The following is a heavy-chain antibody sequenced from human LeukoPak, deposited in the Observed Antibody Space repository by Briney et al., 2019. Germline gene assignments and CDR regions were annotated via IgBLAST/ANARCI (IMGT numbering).Heavy chain of an antibody. CDR1: GFTVHSNY. CDR3: AKDYRAHPLRPNWLDP. Sequence: QPGGSLRLSCAASGFTVHSNYKSWVRQAPGKGLEWVSVIDRSGVTHYADSVKGRFTISRDNSKNTLYLQMNRLRAEDTGVYYCAKDYRAHPLRPNWLDPWGQGTLVTVSS. CDR2: IDRSGVT. D-gene: IGHD1-26*01. V-gene: IGHV3-53*01. J-gene: IGHJ5*02.